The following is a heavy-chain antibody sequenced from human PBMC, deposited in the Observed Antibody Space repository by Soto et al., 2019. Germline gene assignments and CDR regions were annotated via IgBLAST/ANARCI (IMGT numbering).Heavy chain of an antibody. V-gene: IGHV4-59*08. CDR3: ARRRCLGGSGYGENWLDP. Sequence: QVQLQESGPGLVKPSETLSLTCTVSVASINHYYWNWVRQAPGKGLEWIGYVTYTGSTNYNPSLKSRLTISMDTSKNQVSLRLTSVTAANAAREYCARRRCLGGSGYGENWLDPWGQGILVTVSS. J-gene: IGHJ5*02. D-gene: IGHD1-26*01. CDR2: VTYTGST. CDR1: VASINHYY.